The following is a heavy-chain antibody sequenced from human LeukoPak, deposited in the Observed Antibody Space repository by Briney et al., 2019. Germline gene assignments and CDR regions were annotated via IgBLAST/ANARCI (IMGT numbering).Heavy chain of an antibody. D-gene: IGHD6-19*01. Sequence: SETLSLTCTVSGGSISSYYWSWIRQPPGKGLEWIGYIYYSGSTNYNPSLKSRVTISVDTSKNQFSLKLSSVTAAGTAVYYCARATSYRGWLGHWGQGTLVTVSS. CDR2: IYYSGST. V-gene: IGHV4-59*01. J-gene: IGHJ4*02. CDR3: ARATSYRGWLGH. CDR1: GGSISSYY.